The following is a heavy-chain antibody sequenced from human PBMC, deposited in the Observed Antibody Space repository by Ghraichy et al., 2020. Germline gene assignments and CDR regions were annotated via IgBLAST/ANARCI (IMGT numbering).Heavy chain of an antibody. CDR3: AKDLFTIAVAGTTPTDY. V-gene: IGHV3-30*18. J-gene: IGHJ4*02. Sequence: LTCAASGFTFSSYGMHWVRQAPGKGLEWVAVISYDGSNKYYADSVKGRFTISRDNSKNTLYLQMNSLRAEDTAVYYCAKDLFTIAVAGTTPTDYWGQGTLVTVSS. D-gene: IGHD6-19*01. CDR1: GFTFSSYG. CDR2: ISYDGSNK.